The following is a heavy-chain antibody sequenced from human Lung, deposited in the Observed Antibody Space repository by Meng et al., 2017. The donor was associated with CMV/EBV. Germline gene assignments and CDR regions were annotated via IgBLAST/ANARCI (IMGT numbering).Heavy chain of an antibody. D-gene: IGHD2-8*01. CDR3: ARDFSLYRTSGVQ. CDR1: GFTFSDYY. Sequence: QVQLVEFGGGLVKPGGSVRLSCTGSGFTFSDYYMSWIRQAPGKGLEWVSYISPTTGYTEYADSVKGRFTISRDNAKNSLFLQMNSLRSEDTAVYYCARDFSLYRTSGVQWGQGTLVTVSS. CDR2: ISPTTGYT. V-gene: IGHV3-11*05. J-gene: IGHJ4*02.